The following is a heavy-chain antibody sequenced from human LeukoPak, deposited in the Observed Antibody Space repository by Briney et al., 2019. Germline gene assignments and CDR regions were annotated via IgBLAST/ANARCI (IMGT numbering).Heavy chain of an antibody. D-gene: IGHD3-22*01. CDR1: GGSFSSGSYY. J-gene: IGHJ4*02. CDR3: ARGVYDSSGYYPASTDY. CDR2: IYYSGST. V-gene: IGHV4-61*01. Sequence: PSETLSLTCTVSGGSFSSGSYYWSWIRQPPGTGLEWFGYIYYSGSTNYNPSLKSRVTISVDTSKNQFSLKLSSVTAADTAVYYCARGVYDSSGYYPASTDYWGQGTLVTVAS.